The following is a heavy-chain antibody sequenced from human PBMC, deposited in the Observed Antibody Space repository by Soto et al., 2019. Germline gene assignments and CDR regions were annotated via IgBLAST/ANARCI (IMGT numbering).Heavy chain of an antibody. D-gene: IGHD2-15*01. CDR2: ISGSGGNR. Sequence: EVQVLESGGGLEQPGGSLRLSCAAYGFTFRSYVMSWVCQAPGKGLEWVPSISGSGGNRYYADSVKGRLTISRDNSNNAVYLQVDSLRAEDTAIYYCARFRSGIGWDFWGQGTLVTVSS. CDR3: ARFRSGIGWDF. J-gene: IGHJ4*02. V-gene: IGHV3-23*01. CDR1: GFTFRSYV.